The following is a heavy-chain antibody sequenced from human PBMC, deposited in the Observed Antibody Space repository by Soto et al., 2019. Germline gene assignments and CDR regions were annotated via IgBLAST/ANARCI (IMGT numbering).Heavy chain of an antibody. D-gene: IGHD6-19*01. V-gene: IGHV3-73*01. J-gene: IGHJ5*02. Sequence: EVQLVESGGGLVQPGGSLKLSCAASGFTFSGSAMHWVRQASGKGLEWVGRIRSKANSYATAYAASVKGRFTISRDDSKNTAYMQMNSMKTEDPAVYYCTRGWLWFDPWGQGTLVPVSS. CDR3: TRGWLWFDP. CDR1: GFTFSGSA. CDR2: IRSKANSYAT.